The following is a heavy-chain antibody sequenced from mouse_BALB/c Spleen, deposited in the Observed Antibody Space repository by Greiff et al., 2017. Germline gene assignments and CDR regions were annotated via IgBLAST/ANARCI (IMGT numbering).Heavy chain of an antibody. Sequence: EVKLVESGGGLVQPGGSLRLSCATSGFTFSDFYMEWVRQPPGKRLEWIAASRNKANDYTTEYRASVKGRFIVSRDTSQSILYLQMNALSAEDTAIYYCARDAGGGYYPAWFAYWGQGTLVTVSA. CDR2: SRNKANDYTT. CDR1: GFTFSDFY. CDR3: ARDAGGGYYPAWFAY. D-gene: IGHD2-3*01. J-gene: IGHJ3*01. V-gene: IGHV7-1*02.